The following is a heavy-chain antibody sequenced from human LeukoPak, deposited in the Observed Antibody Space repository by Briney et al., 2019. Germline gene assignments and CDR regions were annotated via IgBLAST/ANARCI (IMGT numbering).Heavy chain of an antibody. CDR2: INHSGSN. D-gene: IGHD6-19*01. CDR1: GGSFSGYY. J-gene: IGHJ5*02. CDR3: ARGSAVAGTNWFDP. Sequence: SETLSLTCAVYGGSFSGYYWSWIRQPPGKGLEWIGEINHSGSNNYNPPRESRVTISVDTSKHQFSLKLSSVTAADTAVYYCARGSAVAGTNWFDPWGGKTL. V-gene: IGHV4-34*01.